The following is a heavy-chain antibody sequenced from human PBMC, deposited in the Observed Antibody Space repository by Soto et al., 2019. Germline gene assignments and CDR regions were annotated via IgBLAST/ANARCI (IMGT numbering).Heavy chain of an antibody. CDR1: GYTFTSYG. Sequence: GASVKVSCKASGYTFTSYGISWVRQAPGQRLEWMGWISAYNGNTNYAQKLQGRVTMTTDTSTSTAYMELRSLRSDDTAVYYCARTYYDILTGYSPLDYWGQGTLVTVSS. CDR3: ARTYYDILTGYSPLDY. V-gene: IGHV1-18*01. J-gene: IGHJ4*02. CDR2: ISAYNGNT. D-gene: IGHD3-9*01.